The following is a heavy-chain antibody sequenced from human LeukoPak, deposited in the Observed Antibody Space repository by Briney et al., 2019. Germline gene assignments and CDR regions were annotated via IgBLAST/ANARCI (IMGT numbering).Heavy chain of an antibody. J-gene: IGHJ6*03. CDR2: ISWNSGSI. CDR3: AKDKGYMDV. CDR1: GFTFDDYA. Sequence: GRSLRLSCAASGFTFDDYAMHWVRRAPGKGLEWVSGISWNSGSIGYADSVKGRFTISRDNAKNSLYLQMNSLRTEDTALYYCAKDKGYMDVWGKGTTVTVSS. V-gene: IGHV3-9*01.